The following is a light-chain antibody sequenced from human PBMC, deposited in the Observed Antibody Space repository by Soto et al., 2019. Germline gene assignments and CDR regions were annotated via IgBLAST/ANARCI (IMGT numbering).Light chain of an antibody. Sequence: DIQMTQSPSTLSASVGARVTSTCRASQSISSWLAWYQQKPGKAPKLLIYKASSLESGVPSRFSGSGSGTEFTLTISSLQPDDFATYYCQQYNSYPPFTFGQGTKLEIK. V-gene: IGKV1-5*03. CDR3: QQYNSYPPFT. J-gene: IGKJ2*01. CDR1: QSISSW. CDR2: KAS.